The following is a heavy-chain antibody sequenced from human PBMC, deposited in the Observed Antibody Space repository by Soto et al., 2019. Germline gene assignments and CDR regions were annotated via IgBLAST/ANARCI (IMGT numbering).Heavy chain of an antibody. Sequence: QVQVVESGGGVAQPGTSLRLSCAASGFTFNNYGMHWVRQAPGKGLEWVAVIWYDASHKYYADSVKGRFTISRDNSKNTLNLQMSSLRGEDTAVYYCARDKTFGGTIGSAFDSWGQGTLVTVSS. V-gene: IGHV3-33*01. D-gene: IGHD3-16*01. CDR2: IWYDASHK. J-gene: IGHJ4*02. CDR3: ARDKTFGGTIGSAFDS. CDR1: GFTFNNYG.